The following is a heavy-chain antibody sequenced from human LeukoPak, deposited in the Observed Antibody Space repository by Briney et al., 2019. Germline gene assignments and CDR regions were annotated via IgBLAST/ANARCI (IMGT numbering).Heavy chain of an antibody. J-gene: IGHJ4*02. CDR3: ARRHVEYSSSSDPYYFDY. CDR2: LYYSGST. D-gene: IGHD6-6*01. Sequence: SATLSLTCTVSGGSISSYYWTWIRQPPGKGLEWIGSLYYSGSTNYSPSLKSRVTISVDTSKNQFSLKLSSVTAADTAVYYCARRHVEYSSSSDPYYFDYWGQGTLVTVSS. V-gene: IGHV4-59*01. CDR1: GGSISSYY.